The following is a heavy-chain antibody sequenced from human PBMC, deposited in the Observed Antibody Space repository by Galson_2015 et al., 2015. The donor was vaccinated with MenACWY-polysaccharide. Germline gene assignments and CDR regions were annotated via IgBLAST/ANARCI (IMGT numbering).Heavy chain of an antibody. V-gene: IGHV3-23*01. CDR3: AKGAAHYGSGNHYDD. Sequence: SLRLSCAGSGLTFSSYGMGWVRQAPGKGLEWVSGLSPTTGNTYYADSVRGRFTISRDNSKNTLYLQMDSLRAEDTALYYCAKGAAHYGSGNHYDDRGQGTQVTVSS. J-gene: IGHJ4*02. D-gene: IGHD3-10*01. CDR2: LSPTTGNT. CDR1: GLTFSSYG.